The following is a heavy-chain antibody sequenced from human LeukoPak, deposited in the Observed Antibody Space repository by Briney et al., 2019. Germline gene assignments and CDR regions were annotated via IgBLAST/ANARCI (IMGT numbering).Heavy chain of an antibody. Sequence: GGSLRLSCAASGFTFSSHAMSWVRQAPGKGLEWVSVISGSGVGTYYADSVKGRFTISRDNSKNTLYLQMNSLRAEDTAVYYCGESKGDYWGQGTLVTVSS. J-gene: IGHJ4*02. D-gene: IGHD1-26*01. CDR3: GESKGDY. CDR1: GFTFSSHA. V-gene: IGHV3-23*01. CDR2: ISGSGVGT.